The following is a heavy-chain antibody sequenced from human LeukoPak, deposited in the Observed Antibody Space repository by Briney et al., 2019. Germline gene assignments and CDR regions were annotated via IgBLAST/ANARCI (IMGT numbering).Heavy chain of an antibody. V-gene: IGHV4-39*01. J-gene: IGHJ4*02. CDR3: ARHEGDGRSKWELPYVDY. CDR2: IYYSGST. Sequence: PSETLSLTCTVSGGSISSSSYYWGWIRQPPGKGLEWIGSIYYSGSTYYNPSLKSRVTISVDTSKNQFSLKLSSVTAADTAVYYCARHEGDGRSKWELPYVDYWGQGTLVTVSS. CDR1: GGSISSSSYY. D-gene: IGHD1-26*01.